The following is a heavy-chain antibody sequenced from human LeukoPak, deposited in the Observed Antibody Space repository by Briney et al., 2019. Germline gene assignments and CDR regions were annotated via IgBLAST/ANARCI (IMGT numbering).Heavy chain of an antibody. Sequence: SETLSLTCTVSGGSISSYYWSWIRQPPGKGLEWIGYIYYSGSTNYNPSLKSRVTISVDTSKNQFSLKLSSVTAADTAVYYCARDRGYCSSTSCYGWFDPWGQGTLVAVSS. J-gene: IGHJ5*02. CDR3: ARDRGYCSSTSCYGWFDP. V-gene: IGHV4-59*01. D-gene: IGHD2-2*01. CDR2: IYYSGST. CDR1: GGSISSYY.